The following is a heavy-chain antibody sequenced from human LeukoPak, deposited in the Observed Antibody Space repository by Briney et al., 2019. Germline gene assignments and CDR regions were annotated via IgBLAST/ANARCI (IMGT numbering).Heavy chain of an antibody. CDR2: IIPIFGTA. D-gene: IGHD4-17*01. J-gene: IGHJ2*01. V-gene: IGHV1-69*06. CDR1: GGTFSSYA. Sequence: GASVKVSCKASGGTFSSYAISWVRQAPGQGLEWMGGIIPIFGTANYAQKFQGRVTITADKSTSTAYMELSSLRSEDTAVYYCAGYGEYWDWYFDLWGRGTPVTVSP. CDR3: AGYGEYWDWYFDL.